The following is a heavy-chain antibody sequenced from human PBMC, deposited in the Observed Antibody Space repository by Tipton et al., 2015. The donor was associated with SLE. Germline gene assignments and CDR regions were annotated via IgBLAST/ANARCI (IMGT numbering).Heavy chain of an antibody. Sequence: TLSLTCTVSGDSISTYYWSWLRQPLGKGLEWIGYIVYTGNTNHNPSLKSRVTMSVDTSKNQFSLNLSSVTAADTAVYYCARGYSSSYYYYYYMDVWGKGTAGTVTS. J-gene: IGHJ6*03. CDR2: IVYTGNT. V-gene: IGHV4-59*01. CDR1: GDSISTYY. CDR3: ARGYSSSYYYYYYMDV. D-gene: IGHD6-6*01.